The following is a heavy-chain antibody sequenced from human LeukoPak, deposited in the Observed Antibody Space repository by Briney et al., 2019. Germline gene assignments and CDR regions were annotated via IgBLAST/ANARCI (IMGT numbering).Heavy chain of an antibody. D-gene: IGHD2-21*02. V-gene: IGHV4-59*12. CDR1: GGSISSYF. J-gene: IGHJ4*02. CDR3: ARDLICGGDCYSYDY. Sequence: SETLSLTCTVSGGSISSYFWSWIRQPPGKGLEWIGSIYYSGSTYYNPSLKSRVTISVDTSKNQFSLKLSSVTAADTAVYYCARDLICGGDCYSYDYWGQGTLVTVSS. CDR2: IYYSGST.